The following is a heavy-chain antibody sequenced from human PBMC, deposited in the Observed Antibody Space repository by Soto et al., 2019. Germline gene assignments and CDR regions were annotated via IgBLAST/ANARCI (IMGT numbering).Heavy chain of an antibody. V-gene: IGHV4-31*03. Sequence: SETLSLTCTVSGGSISSGGYYWSWIRQHPGKGLEWIGYIYYSGSTYYNPSLKSRVTISVDMSKNQFSLKLSSVTAADTAVYYCAREVGSGWYLSFDYWGQGTLVTVSS. CDR1: GGSISSGGYY. CDR2: IYYSGST. D-gene: IGHD6-19*01. CDR3: AREVGSGWYLSFDY. J-gene: IGHJ4*02.